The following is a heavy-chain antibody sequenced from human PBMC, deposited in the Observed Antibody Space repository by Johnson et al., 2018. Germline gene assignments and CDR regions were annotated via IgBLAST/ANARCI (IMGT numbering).Heavy chain of an antibody. CDR2: ISYDGSNK. CDR3: AKVRDGGVVAPGYFQH. J-gene: IGHJ1*01. Sequence: VQSGRSLRLXCAASGFTFSSYGMHWVRQAPGKGLEWVAVISYDGSNKYYKDSVKGRFTISRDSSKNTLYLQMNSLTAEDTAVYYCAKVRDGGVVAPGYFQHWGQGTLVTVSS. V-gene: IGHV3-30*18. CDR1: GFTFSSYG. D-gene: IGHD2-8*02.